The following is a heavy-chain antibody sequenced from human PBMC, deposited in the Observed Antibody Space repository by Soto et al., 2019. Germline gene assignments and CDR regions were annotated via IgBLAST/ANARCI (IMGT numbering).Heavy chain of an antibody. Sequence: QVQLVQSGTEVKKPGSSVKVSCKASGDTFSFYTINWVRQAPGLGLEWVGRINPIVSVSNYAQKFQGRVTMTADKYTSTAYMELRSLRSDDTAMYFCAASYGSGYRAFDYWGQGALVTVSS. V-gene: IGHV1-69*02. J-gene: IGHJ4*02. CDR1: GDTFSFYT. D-gene: IGHD3-10*01. CDR3: AASYGSGYRAFDY. CDR2: INPIVSVS.